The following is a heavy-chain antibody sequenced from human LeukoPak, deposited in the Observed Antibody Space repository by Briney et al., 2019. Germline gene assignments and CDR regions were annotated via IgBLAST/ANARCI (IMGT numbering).Heavy chain of an antibody. CDR2: ISSNGGST. CDR1: GFTFSSYA. D-gene: IGHD4-17*01. V-gene: IGHV3-23*01. CDR3: AKDASWYGRNYFDY. Sequence: PGGSLRLSCAASGFTFSSYAMGWVRQAPRQGLEWVSVISSNGGSTYYADSVKGRFTISRDNSRNTMYLQMNSLRAEDTAVYYCAKDASWYGRNYFDYWGQGTLVTVSS. J-gene: IGHJ4*02.